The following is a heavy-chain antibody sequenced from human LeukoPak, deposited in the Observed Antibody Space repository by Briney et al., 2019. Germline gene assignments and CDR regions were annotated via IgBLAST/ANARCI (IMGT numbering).Heavy chain of an antibody. V-gene: IGHV3-48*02. CDR2: ISSSSSTI. J-gene: IGHJ6*02. CDR3: ARVQPPPTVVTPRYYYYGMDV. Sequence: PGGSLRLSCAASGLTFSSYSMNWVRQAPGKGLEWVSYISSSSSTIYYADSVKGRFTISRDNAKNSLYLQMNSLRDEDTAVYYCARVQPPPTVVTPRYYYYGMDVWGQGTTVTVSS. CDR1: GLTFSSYS. D-gene: IGHD4-23*01.